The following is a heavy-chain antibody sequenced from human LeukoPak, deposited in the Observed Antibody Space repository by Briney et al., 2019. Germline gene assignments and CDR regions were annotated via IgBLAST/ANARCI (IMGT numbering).Heavy chain of an antibody. CDR3: AKDNEYYGSGSYLGY. CDR1: GFTFSSYA. CDR2: ISGSGGST. V-gene: IGHV3-23*01. J-gene: IGHJ4*02. D-gene: IGHD3-10*01. Sequence: GGSLRLSCAASGFTFSSYAMSWVRQAPGKGLEWVSAISGSGGSTYYADSVKGRFTISRDNSKYTLYLQMNSLRAEDTAVYYCAKDNEYYGSGSYLGYWGQGTLVTVSS.